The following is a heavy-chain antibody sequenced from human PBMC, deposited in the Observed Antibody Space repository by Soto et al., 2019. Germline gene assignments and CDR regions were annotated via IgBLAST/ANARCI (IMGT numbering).Heavy chain of an antibody. CDR1: GGSISSGDYY. D-gene: IGHD2-15*01. Sequence: QVQLQESGPGLVKPSQTLSLTCTVSGGSISSGDYYWSWIRQPPGKGLEWIGYIYDSGSTYYNPSLKSRITISVDTSKNQFSLRLNSVTAADTAVYYCARGGHCSGGSCYTWFDPWGQGTLVTVSS. J-gene: IGHJ5*02. V-gene: IGHV4-30-4*01. CDR3: ARGGHCSGGSCYTWFDP. CDR2: IYDSGST.